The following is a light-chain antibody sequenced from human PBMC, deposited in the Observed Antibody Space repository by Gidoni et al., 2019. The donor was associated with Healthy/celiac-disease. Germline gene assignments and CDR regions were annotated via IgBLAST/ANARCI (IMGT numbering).Light chain of an antibody. Sequence: VLTHSPATLSLSPGERATISCRASQSVSSYLNWYQQKPGKAPRLLIYDASNRATGIPPRFSGSGSGTDFTLTISSLEPEDIAVYYCQQRSNWPSTFGQGTRLEIK. V-gene: IGKV3-11*01. CDR1: QSVSSY. CDR2: DAS. CDR3: QQRSNWPST. J-gene: IGKJ5*01.